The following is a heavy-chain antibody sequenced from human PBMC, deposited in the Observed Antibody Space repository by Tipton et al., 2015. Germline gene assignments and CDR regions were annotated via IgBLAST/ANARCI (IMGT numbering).Heavy chain of an antibody. CDR2: ISFSDTT. Sequence: TLSLTCTVSGGSVNSGTYFWGWIRQPPGKGLEWIGYISFSDTTHYNPSLKSRITISLNTSKNQFSLKMSSVTAADTAVYFCARDLEHGMDVWGQGTTVTVS. V-gene: IGHV4-61*01. CDR3: ARDLEHGMDV. CDR1: GGSVNSGTYF. J-gene: IGHJ6*02.